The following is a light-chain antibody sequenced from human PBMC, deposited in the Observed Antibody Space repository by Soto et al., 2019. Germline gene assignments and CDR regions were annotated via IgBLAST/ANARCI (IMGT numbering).Light chain of an antibody. Sequence: EIVMTQSPATLSVSPGERATLSCRASQSVSSNLAWYQQKPGQAPRLLIYGASTRATGIPARFSGSGSGTEFTLPISSLQSEDVAVDYCQQYNNWPLYTFGQGTKLEIK. V-gene: IGKV3-15*01. CDR3: QQYNNWPLYT. J-gene: IGKJ2*01. CDR2: GAS. CDR1: QSVSSN.